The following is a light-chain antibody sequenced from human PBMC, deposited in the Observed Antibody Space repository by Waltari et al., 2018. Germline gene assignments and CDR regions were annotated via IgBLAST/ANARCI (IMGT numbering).Light chain of an antibody. CDR1: SSDAGNYNL. CDR3: SSYTATSNGLARV. V-gene: IGLV2-14*02. CDR2: EDR. Sequence: QSALTQPASVSGSPGQSTPISCTGTSSDAGNYNLVSWYQHHPDKAPTLMMYEDRQRPSGVSNRFSGSTSGNTASLTISGLQAEDEADYYCSSYTATSNGLARVFGGGTKLTVL. J-gene: IGLJ2*01.